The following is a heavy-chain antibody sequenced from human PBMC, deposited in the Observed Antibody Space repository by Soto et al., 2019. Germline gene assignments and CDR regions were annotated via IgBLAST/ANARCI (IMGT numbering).Heavy chain of an antibody. CDR2: ISYDGSQK. J-gene: IGHJ6*02. V-gene: IGHV3-30-3*01. CDR1: GFTFSNYA. Sequence: QVQLVESGGGVVQPGRSLRLSCAASGFTFSNYAIHWVRQTPGKGLEWVTVISYDGSQKYADTVKGRFTICRDNSKNTLYLQMNSLRAVDTAVYYCARDGNYFDSTNEAYGGKAVIYYHYGMDVWGQGTTVTVSS. CDR3: ARDGNYFDSTNEAYGGKAVIYYHYGMDV. D-gene: IGHD3-22*01.